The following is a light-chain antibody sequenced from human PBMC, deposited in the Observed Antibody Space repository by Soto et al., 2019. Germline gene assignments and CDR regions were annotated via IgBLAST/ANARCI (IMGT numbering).Light chain of an antibody. V-gene: IGKV2-30*01. CDR1: QSLVYSDGVTY. CDR2: EVS. Sequence: DVVMTQSPLSLPVTLGQPASISCTPSQSLVYSDGVTYLKWFHQRPGQSPRRLIYEVSNRDSGVPDRFGGSGSGTYFTLKTSGVEAEDVGVYYCLQYTHWPFAFGPG. CDR3: LQYTHWPFA. J-gene: IGKJ3*01.